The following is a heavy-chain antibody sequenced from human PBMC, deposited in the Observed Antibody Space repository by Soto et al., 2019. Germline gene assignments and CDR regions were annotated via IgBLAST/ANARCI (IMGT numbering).Heavy chain of an antibody. CDR1: Y. CDR2: IFYSGTT. CDR3: ARRVDP. Sequence: YWSWIRQHPGKGLEWIGYIFYSGTTYYNPSLKSRVTISVDTSKNQFSLKLSSVTAADTAVYYCARRVDPWGQGTLVTVSS. J-gene: IGHJ5*02. V-gene: IGHV4-31*02.